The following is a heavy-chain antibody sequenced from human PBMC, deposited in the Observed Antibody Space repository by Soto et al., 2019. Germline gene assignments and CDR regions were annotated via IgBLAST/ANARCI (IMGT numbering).Heavy chain of an antibody. D-gene: IGHD6-13*01. V-gene: IGHV4-39*01. CDR2: IYYSGST. Sequence: SDTLSLTCTVPGASISSSSYYWGWIRQPPGKGLEWIGSIYYSGSTYYNPSLKSRVTISVDTSKNQFSLKLSSVTAADTAVYYCARRQSSSWYGLWGQGTLVTVS. CDR3: ARRQSSSWYGL. CDR1: GASISSSSYY. J-gene: IGHJ4*02.